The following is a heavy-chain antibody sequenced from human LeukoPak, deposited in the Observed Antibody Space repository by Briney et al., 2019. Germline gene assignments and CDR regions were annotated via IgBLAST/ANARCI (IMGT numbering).Heavy chain of an antibody. CDR1: GFTSISYW. J-gene: IGHJ3*02. CDR3: ARGEEWNQDAFDI. Sequence: PGGSLRLSCAASGFTSISYWMNWVRQAPGKGLEWVANIKQDGSEKYYVDSVKGRFTISRDNAKNSLYLQMNSLRAEDTAVYYCARGEEWNQDAFDIWGQGTMVTVSS. V-gene: IGHV3-7*01. CDR2: IKQDGSEK. D-gene: IGHD1-14*01.